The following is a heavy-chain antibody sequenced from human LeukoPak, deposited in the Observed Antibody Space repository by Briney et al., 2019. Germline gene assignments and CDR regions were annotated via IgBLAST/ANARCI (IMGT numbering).Heavy chain of an antibody. CDR2: ISTSGRAT. D-gene: IGHD3-22*01. V-gene: IGHV3-23*01. J-gene: IGHJ4*02. CDR3: ARHDRSGYYSFDY. CDR1: GFAFNTYA. Sequence: PGGSLRLSCAASGFAFNTYAMTWVRQAPEKGLQWVSTISTSGRATYYADSVEGRFTISRDSAKNSLYLQMNSLRAEDTAVYYCARHDRSGYYSFDYWGQGTLVTVSS.